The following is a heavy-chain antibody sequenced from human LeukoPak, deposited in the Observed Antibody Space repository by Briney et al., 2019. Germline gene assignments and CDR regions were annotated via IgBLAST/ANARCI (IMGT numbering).Heavy chain of an antibody. CDR1: GYTFTSYD. CDR3: ARGPYYYDSSGYYLNY. D-gene: IGHD3-22*01. V-gene: IGHV1-8*01. CDR2: MNPNSGNT. Sequence: ASVKVSCKASGYTFTSYDINWVRQATEQGLEWMGWMNPNSGNTGYAQKFQGRVTMTRNTSISTAYMELSSLRSEDTAVYYCARGPYYYDSSGYYLNYWGQGTLVTVSS. J-gene: IGHJ4*02.